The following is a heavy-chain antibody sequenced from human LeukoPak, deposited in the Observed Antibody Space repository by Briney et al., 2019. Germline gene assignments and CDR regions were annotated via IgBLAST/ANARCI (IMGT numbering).Heavy chain of an antibody. V-gene: IGHV4-61*02. CDR2: IYTSGST. Sequence: PSETLSLTCTVSGGSISSGSDYWSWIRQPAGKGLEWIGRIYTSGSTNYNPSLKSRVTISIDTSKNQFSLKLSSVTAADTAVYYCASESMVTRFDYWGQGTLVTVSS. D-gene: IGHD4/OR15-4a*01. J-gene: IGHJ4*02. CDR3: ASESMVTRFDY. CDR1: GGSISSGSDY.